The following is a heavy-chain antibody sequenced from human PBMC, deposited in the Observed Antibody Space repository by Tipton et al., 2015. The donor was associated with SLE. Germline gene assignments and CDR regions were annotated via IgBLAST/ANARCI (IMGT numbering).Heavy chain of an antibody. V-gene: IGHV4-34*01. CDR2: INHSGST. J-gene: IGHJ3*02. D-gene: IGHD6-6*01. CDR3: AREQLVRAFDI. CDR1: GGSISSHY. Sequence: TLSLTCTVSGGSISSHYWSWIRQPPGKGLEWIGEINHSGSTNYNPSLKSRVTISVDTSKNQFSLKLSSVTAADTAVYYCAREQLVRAFDIWDQGTMVTVSS.